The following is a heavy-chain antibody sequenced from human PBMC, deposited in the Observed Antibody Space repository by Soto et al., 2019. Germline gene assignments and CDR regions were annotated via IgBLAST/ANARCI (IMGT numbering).Heavy chain of an antibody. CDR1: GFTFSSYS. D-gene: IGHD5-18*01. J-gene: IGHJ4*02. CDR2: ISSSSSTI. V-gene: IGHV3-48*02. CDR3: ARDLWYSYGPNYFDY. Sequence: EVQLVESGGGLVQPGGSLRLSCAASGFTFSSYSMNWVRQAPGKGLEWVSYISSSSSTIYYADSVKGRFTISRDNAKNSLYLQMNSLRDEDTAVYYCARDLWYSYGPNYFDYWGQGTLVTVSS.